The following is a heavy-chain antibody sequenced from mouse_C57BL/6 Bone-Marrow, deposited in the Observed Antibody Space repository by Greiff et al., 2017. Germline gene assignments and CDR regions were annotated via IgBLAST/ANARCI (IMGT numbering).Heavy chain of an antibody. Sequence: QVTLKVSGPGILQPSQTLSLTCSFSGFSLSTFGMGVGWIRQPSGKGLEWLAPIWWDDDKYYNPALKSRLTISKDTSKNQVFLKIANVDTADTATYYCARIGSDGYYVIYAMDYWGQGTSVTVSS. CDR3: ARIGSDGYYVIYAMDY. V-gene: IGHV8-8*01. CDR1: GFSLSTFGMG. J-gene: IGHJ4*01. D-gene: IGHD2-3*01. CDR2: IWWDDDK.